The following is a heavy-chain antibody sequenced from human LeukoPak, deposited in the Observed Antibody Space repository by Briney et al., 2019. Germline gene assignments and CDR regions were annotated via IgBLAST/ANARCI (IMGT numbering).Heavy chain of an antibody. CDR3: ARRSYDGSGYYYVDY. J-gene: IGHJ4*02. CDR1: GGSISISSGGYY. D-gene: IGHD3-22*01. V-gene: IGHV4-31*03. Sequence: SETLSLTCTVSGGSISISSGGYYWSWIRQHPGKGLEWIGYIYYSGSTYYNPSLESRVIISVDTSKNQFSLKLSSVTAADTAVYYCARRSYDGSGYYYVDYWGQGTLVTVSS. CDR2: IYYSGST.